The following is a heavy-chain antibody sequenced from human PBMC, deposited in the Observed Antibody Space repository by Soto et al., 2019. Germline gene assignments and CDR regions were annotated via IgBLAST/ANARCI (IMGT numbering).Heavy chain of an antibody. D-gene: IGHD5-12*01. J-gene: IGHJ6*03. CDR1: GYTFTGYY. Sequence: ASVKVSCKASGYTFTGYYMHWVRQAPGQGLEWKGWINPNSGGTKYAKNFQGRVTVTRDTSIRTVYMELSSLRFDDTAVYFFARESGGATATLDYYYFYMDVWGKGTTVTVSS. CDR2: INPNSGGT. CDR3: ARESGGATATLDYYYFYMDV. V-gene: IGHV1-2*02.